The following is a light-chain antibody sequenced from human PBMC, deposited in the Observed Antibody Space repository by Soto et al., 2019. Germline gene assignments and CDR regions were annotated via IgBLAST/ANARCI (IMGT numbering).Light chain of an antibody. V-gene: IGLV2-23*01. CDR3: CSYAGSSTHV. CDR2: EGS. Sequence: QSALTQPASVSGSPGQSITISCNGTSSDVGSYNLVSWYQQHPGKGPKLMIYEGSKRPSGVSNRFSGSKSGNTASLTIFGLQAEDEADYYCCSYAGSSTHVFGTGTKVTVL. CDR1: SSDVGSYNL. J-gene: IGLJ1*01.